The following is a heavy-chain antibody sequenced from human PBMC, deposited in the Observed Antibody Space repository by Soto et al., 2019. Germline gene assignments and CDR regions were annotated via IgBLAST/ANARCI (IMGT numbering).Heavy chain of an antibody. J-gene: IGHJ3*02. CDR3: AAGGHGAFAM. Sequence: QVQLVQSGAEVKKPGSSVKVSCKDSGDTFSSYTISWVRQAPGQGLEWMGRIIPILDIANYAQKFQGRVTITADKSTSTAYMELSSLRSEDTAVYYCAAGGHGAFAMWGQGTMVTVSS. D-gene: IGHD1-26*01. CDR1: GDTFSSYT. V-gene: IGHV1-69*02. CDR2: IIPILDIA.